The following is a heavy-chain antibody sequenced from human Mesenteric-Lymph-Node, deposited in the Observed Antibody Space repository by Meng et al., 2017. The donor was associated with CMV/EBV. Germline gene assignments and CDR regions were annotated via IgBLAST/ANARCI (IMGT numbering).Heavy chain of an antibody. CDR1: GYTFTRYA. J-gene: IGHJ4*02. D-gene: IGHD1-14*01. CDR2: INAGNGNT. Sequence: SCKASGYTFTRYAMHWVRQAPGQRLEWMGWINAGNGNTKYSQKFQGRVTITRDTSASTAYMELSSLRSEDTAVYYCARSHHGMMDYWGQGTLVTGLL. V-gene: IGHV1-3*01. CDR3: ARSHHGMMDY.